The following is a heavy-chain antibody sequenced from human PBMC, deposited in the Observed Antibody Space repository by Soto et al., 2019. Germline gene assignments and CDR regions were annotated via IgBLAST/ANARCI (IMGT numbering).Heavy chain of an antibody. CDR3: TTQELRGATGY. CDR2: IRGKDIRYAT. CDR1: GFTFSVSA. J-gene: IGHJ4*02. Sequence: GGSLRLSCVASGFTFSVSAVHWVRQASGKGLEWVGRIRGKDIRYATTYAESVKGRFTVSRDDSRNTAYLQMNSLKTEDTAMYYCTTQELRGATGYWGQGTLVTVSS. V-gene: IGHV3-73*01. D-gene: IGHD1-26*01.